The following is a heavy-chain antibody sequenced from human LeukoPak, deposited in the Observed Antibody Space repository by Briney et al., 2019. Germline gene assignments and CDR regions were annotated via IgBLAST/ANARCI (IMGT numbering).Heavy chain of an antibody. Sequence: PGGSLRLSCAPSGFTFSIYAMTWVRQAPGKGLESVSGISGSGGSTYYADSVKGRFTISRDNSKNTLYLQMNSLRAQDTAVYYCAKEGDSSATFDYWGQGTLVTVSS. CDR1: GFTFSIYA. V-gene: IGHV3-23*01. CDR3: AKEGDSSATFDY. CDR2: ISGSGGST. J-gene: IGHJ4*02. D-gene: IGHD3-22*01.